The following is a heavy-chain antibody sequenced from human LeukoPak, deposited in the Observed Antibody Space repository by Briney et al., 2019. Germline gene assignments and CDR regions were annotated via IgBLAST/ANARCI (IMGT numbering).Heavy chain of an antibody. V-gene: IGHV1-2*02. CDR3: AREELEQWLVPLDY. Sequence: ASGTVSCKASGYTLIGYYMHWVRQAPGQGREWMGWINPNSGGTNYAQKFQGSVTMTRDTSISTAYMELSRLRSDDTAVYNCAREELEQWLVPLDYWGQGTLVTVSS. J-gene: IGHJ4*02. D-gene: IGHD6-19*01. CDR2: INPNSGGT. CDR1: GYTLIGYY.